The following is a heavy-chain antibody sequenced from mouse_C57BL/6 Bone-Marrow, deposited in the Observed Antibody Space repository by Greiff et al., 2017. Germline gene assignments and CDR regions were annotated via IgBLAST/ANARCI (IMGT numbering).Heavy chain of an antibody. CDR2: ISYDGSN. V-gene: IGHV3-6*01. J-gene: IGHJ2*01. CDR3: ARRGDGYSVGY. Sequence: EVQRVESGPGLVKPSQSLSLTCSVTGYSITSGYYWNWIRQFPGNKLEWMGYISYDGSNNYNPSLKNRISITRDTSKNQFFLKLNSVTTEDTATYYCARRGDGYSVGYWGQGTTLTVSS. CDR1: GYSITSGYY. D-gene: IGHD2-3*01.